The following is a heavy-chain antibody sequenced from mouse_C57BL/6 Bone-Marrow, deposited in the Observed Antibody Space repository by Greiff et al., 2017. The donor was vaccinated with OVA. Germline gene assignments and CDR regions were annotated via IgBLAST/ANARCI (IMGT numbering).Heavy chain of an antibody. CDR1: GYAFSSYW. V-gene: IGHV1-80*01. J-gene: IGHJ3*01. CDR3: ARGAY. CDR2: IFPGDGDT. Sequence: VQLQESGAELVKPGASVKISCKASGYAFSSYWMNWVKQRPGKGLEWIGQIFPGDGDTNYNGKFTGKATLTADRSSSTAYIQLSSLTAEDSAVYFCARGAYWGQGTLVTVSA.